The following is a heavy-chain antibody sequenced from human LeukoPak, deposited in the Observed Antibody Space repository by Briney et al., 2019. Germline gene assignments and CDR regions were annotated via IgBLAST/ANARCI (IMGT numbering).Heavy chain of an antibody. CDR2: IYSGGNT. CDR1: GFTFSAYS. V-gene: IGHV3-53*01. J-gene: IGHJ4*02. CDR3: ARRAGEYSHPYDY. Sequence: GGSLRLSCATSGFTFSAYSMSWVRQAPGKGLEWVSFIYSGGNTHYSDSVKGRFTISRDNSKNTLYLQMNSLRADDTAVYYCARRAGEYSHPYDYWGQGTLVTVSS. D-gene: IGHD4-17*01.